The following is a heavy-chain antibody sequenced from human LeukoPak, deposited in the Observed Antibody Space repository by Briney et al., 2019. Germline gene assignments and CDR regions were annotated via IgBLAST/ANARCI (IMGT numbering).Heavy chain of an antibody. Sequence: SETLSLTCTVSGGSIRSSHWSWIRQPPGKGLEFIGYIYYSGTSNYNPSLKSRVTMSVDTSNNQFSLKLNSVTAADTAVYYCARAAGYSTIYWFDPWGQGTLVTVSS. V-gene: IGHV4-59*01. J-gene: IGHJ5*02. CDR1: GGSIRSSH. D-gene: IGHD6-13*01. CDR2: IYYSGTS. CDR3: ARAAGYSTIYWFDP.